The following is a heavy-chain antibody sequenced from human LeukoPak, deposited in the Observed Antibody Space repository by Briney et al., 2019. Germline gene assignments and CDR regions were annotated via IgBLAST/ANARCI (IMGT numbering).Heavy chain of an antibody. J-gene: IGHJ5*02. V-gene: IGHV1-3*01. CDR1: GYTFTSYG. CDR3: ARGRAGGVYFNWFDP. Sequence: GASVKVSCKASGYTFTSYGISWVRQAPGQRLEWMGWINAGSGNTKYSQKFQGRVTITRDTSASTAYMELSSLRSEDTAVYYCARGRAGGVYFNWFDPWGQGTLVTVSS. CDR2: INAGSGNT. D-gene: IGHD2-8*01.